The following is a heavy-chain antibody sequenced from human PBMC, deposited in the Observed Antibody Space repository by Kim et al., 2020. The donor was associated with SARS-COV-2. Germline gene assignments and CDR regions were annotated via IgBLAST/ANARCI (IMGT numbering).Heavy chain of an antibody. CDR3: ARGYYYDSSGYFVFVMDV. V-gene: IGHV4-59*09. J-gene: IGHJ6*02. Sequence: KSRVTISVDTSKNQFSLKLSSVTAADTAVYYCARGYYYDSSGYFVFVMDVWGQGTTVTVSS. D-gene: IGHD3-22*01.